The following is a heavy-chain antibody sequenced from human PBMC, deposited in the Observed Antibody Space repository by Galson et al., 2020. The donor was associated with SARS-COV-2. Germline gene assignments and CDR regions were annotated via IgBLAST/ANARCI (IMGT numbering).Heavy chain of an antibody. V-gene: IGHV1-69*13. CDR3: ARSRDIVVEPTDRDRWDI. D-gene: IGHD5-12*01. J-gene: IGHJ3*02. CDR2: IMPLLGTT. Sequence: SVKVPCQASGDNFNSFAFNWVRQAPGQGLEWIGGIMPLLGTTNYPQQFQGRVTITADESTSTAYMDPRRLRSEDTAVYFCARSRDIVVEPTDRDRWDIWGQGTRVTVSS. CDR1: GDNFNSFA.